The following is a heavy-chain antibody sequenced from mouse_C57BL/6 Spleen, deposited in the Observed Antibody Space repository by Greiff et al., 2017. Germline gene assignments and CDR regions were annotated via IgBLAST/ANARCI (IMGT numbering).Heavy chain of an antibody. Sequence: VKLQQPGAELVKPGASVKLSCKASGYTFTSYWMHWVKQRPGQGLEWIGMIHPNSGSTNYNEKFKSKATLTVDKSSSTAYMQLSSLTSEDSAVYYCARENSYYYGSSYFDYWGQGTTLTVAS. V-gene: IGHV1-64*01. J-gene: IGHJ2*01. CDR1: GYTFTSYW. CDR3: ARENSYYYGSSYFDY. CDR2: IHPNSGST. D-gene: IGHD1-1*01.